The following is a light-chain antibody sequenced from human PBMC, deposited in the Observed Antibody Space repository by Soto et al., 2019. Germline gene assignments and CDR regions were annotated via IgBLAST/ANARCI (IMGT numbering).Light chain of an antibody. CDR2: EAS. V-gene: IGKV1-12*01. J-gene: IGKJ1*01. CDR3: QQLNSYPRT. CDR1: QGINSW. Sequence: DIQMTQSPSSVSASVGDRVSITCLANQGINSWLAWYQQKPGKAPKLLIYEASSLESGVPARFSGSGSGTEFTLTISSLQPEDFATYYCQQLNSYPRTFGQGTKVDIK.